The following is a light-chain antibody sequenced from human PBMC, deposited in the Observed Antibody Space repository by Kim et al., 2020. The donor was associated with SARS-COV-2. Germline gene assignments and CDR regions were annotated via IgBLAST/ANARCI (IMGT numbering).Light chain of an antibody. CDR2: DNH. Sequence: KVAISCSGSSSNIGINVVNWYQQLPGTAPKLLIFDNHQRPSGVPDRFSGSKSGTPASLAISGLQSEDEAEYYCATWDGSLHGVVFGGGTKVTVL. J-gene: IGLJ2*01. CDR1: SSNIGINV. CDR3: ATWDGSLHGVV. V-gene: IGLV1-44*01.